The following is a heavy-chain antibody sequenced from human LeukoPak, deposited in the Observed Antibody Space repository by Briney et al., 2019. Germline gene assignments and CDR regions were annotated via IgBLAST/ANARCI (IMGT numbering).Heavy chain of an antibody. CDR1: GLTFSRGW. CDR2: IRQDGGEA. J-gene: IGHJ1*01. V-gene: IGHV3-7*01. Sequence: GGSLRLSCEASGLTFSRGWMGWVRQAPGKGLEWVANIRQDGGEAYYGDSVKGRFIISRDNAKNSLFLQMNRLRAEDMAVYYCATYSSLNTREFQYWGQGTLVTVSP. D-gene: IGHD3-22*01. CDR3: ATYSSLNTREFQY.